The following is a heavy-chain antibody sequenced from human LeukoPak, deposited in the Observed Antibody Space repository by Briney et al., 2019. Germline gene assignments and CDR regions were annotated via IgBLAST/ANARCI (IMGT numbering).Heavy chain of an antibody. CDR1: GGSISSYY. J-gene: IGHJ5*02. Sequence: SETLSLTCTVSGGSISSYYWSWIRQPAGKGLEWIGRIYTSGSTNYNPSLKSRVTTSVDTSKNQFSLKLSSVTAADTAVYYCARDRPSTYYYDSSGLNWFDPWGQGTLVTVSS. D-gene: IGHD3-22*01. V-gene: IGHV4-4*07. CDR2: IYTSGST. CDR3: ARDRPSTYYYDSSGLNWFDP.